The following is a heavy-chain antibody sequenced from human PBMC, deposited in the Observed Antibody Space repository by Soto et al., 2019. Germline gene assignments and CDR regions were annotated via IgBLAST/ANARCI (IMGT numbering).Heavy chain of an antibody. CDR1: GYTFTGYY. CDR3: ARDLSSSWYQGNWFDP. J-gene: IGHJ5*02. Sequence: ASVKVSCKASGYTFTGYYMHWVRQAPGQGLEWMGIINPSGGSTSYAQKFQGRVTMTRDTSTSTVYMELSSLRSEDTAVYYCARDLSSSWYQGNWFDPWGQGTLVTVSS. D-gene: IGHD6-13*01. V-gene: IGHV1-46*01. CDR2: INPSGGST.